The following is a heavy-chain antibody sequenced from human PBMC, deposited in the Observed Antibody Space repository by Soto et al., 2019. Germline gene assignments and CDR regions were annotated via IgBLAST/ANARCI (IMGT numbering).Heavy chain of an antibody. Sequence: GGSLRLSCAASGFTFSSYAMSWVRQAPGKGLEWVSAISGSGGSTYYADSVKGRFTISRDNSKNTLYLQMNSLRAEDTAVYYCAKVKYPYYYDSSAPRDAFDIWGQGTXVTVSS. J-gene: IGHJ3*02. V-gene: IGHV3-23*01. D-gene: IGHD3-22*01. CDR3: AKVKYPYYYDSSAPRDAFDI. CDR1: GFTFSSYA. CDR2: ISGSGGST.